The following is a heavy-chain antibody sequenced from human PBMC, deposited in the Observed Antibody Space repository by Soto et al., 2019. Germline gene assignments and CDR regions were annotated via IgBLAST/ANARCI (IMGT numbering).Heavy chain of an antibody. CDR3: ASELAALIWFVS. J-gene: IGHJ5*01. V-gene: IGHV3-48*02. CDR1: GFTFSSYS. CDR2: ISSSSSTI. Sequence: GGSLRLSCAASGFTFSSYSMHWVRQAPGKGPEWVSYISSSSSTIYYADSVKGRFTISRDNAKNSLYLQMNSLRDEDTAVYYCASELAALIWFVSLGQGTLVTVPS. D-gene: IGHD2-8*01.